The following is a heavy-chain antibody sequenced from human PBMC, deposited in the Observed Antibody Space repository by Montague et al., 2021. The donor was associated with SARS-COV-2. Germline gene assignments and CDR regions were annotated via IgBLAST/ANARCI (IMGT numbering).Heavy chain of an antibody. Sequence: SLRLSCPATGFTFNNYWLSWVRQAPGKGLEWVANIKEDGGDANYVGSVKGRFTISRDNAKNSLYLQMSSLRTDDTAVYYCTRDQRALTVKYWGQGTLVTVSS. V-gene: IGHV3-7*01. D-gene: IGHD2-21*02. CDR3: TRDQRALTVKY. CDR1: GFTFNNYW. J-gene: IGHJ4*02. CDR2: IKEDGGDA.